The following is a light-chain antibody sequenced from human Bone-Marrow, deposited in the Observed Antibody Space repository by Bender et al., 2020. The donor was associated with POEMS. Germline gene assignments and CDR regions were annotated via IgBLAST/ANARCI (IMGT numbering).Light chain of an antibody. CDR2: DDS. V-gene: IGLV3-21*02. J-gene: IGLJ3*02. CDR1: NLESKS. CDR3: QVWDSSSDHRV. Sequence: SYELTQAPSVSVAPGQTARITCGGTNLESKSVNWYQQRPGRAPVLVVYDDSDRPSGIPERLSGSNSGNTATLTISRVEAGDEADYYCQVWDSSSDHRVFGGGTKLTVL.